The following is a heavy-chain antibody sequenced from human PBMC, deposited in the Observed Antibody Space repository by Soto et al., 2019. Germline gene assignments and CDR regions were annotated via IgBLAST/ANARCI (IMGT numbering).Heavy chain of an antibody. CDR1: GGSISSGGYY. Sequence: SETLSLTCTVSGGSISSGGYYWSWIRQHPGKGLEWIGYIYYSGSTYYNPSLKSRVTISVDTSKNQFSLKLSSVTAADTAVYYCARVHLGELSFAYWGQGTLVTVSS. CDR2: IYYSGST. CDR3: ARVHLGELSFAY. D-gene: IGHD3-16*02. V-gene: IGHV4-31*03. J-gene: IGHJ4*02.